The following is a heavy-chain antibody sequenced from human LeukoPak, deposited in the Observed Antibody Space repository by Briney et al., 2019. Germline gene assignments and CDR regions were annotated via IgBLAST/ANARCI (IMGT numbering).Heavy chain of an antibody. J-gene: IGHJ2*01. CDR2: IGADSGDTHGDT. Sequence: ASVKVSCKASGYRLRNHGISWVRQAPGQGLEWMGWIGADSGDTHGDTHYAEKLQGRVTMTTDTSTDTAYMDLRSLTSDDTAVYYCAKGSSPYNWYFDLWGRGTLVTVSS. CDR3: AKGSSPYNWYFDL. CDR1: GYRLRNHG. V-gene: IGHV1-18*01. D-gene: IGHD4-11*01.